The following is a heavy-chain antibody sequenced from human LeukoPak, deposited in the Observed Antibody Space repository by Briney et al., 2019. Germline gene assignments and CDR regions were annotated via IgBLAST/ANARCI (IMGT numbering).Heavy chain of an antibody. D-gene: IGHD3-10*01. CDR2: INPNSGGT. V-gene: IGHV1-2*04. CDR3: ARDGGSGSYYYYGMDV. J-gene: IGHJ6*02. CDR1: GYTFTGYY. Sequence: ASVKVSCKASGYTFTGYYMHWVRQAPGQGLEWMGWINPNSGGTNYAQKFQGWVTMTRDTSISTAYMELSRLRSDDTAVYYCARDGGSGSYYYYGMDVWGQGTTVTVSS.